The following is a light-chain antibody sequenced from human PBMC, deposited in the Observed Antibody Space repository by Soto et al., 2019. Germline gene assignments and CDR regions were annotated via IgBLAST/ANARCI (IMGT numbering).Light chain of an antibody. CDR2: KAS. CDR3: QQYNSYSYT. J-gene: IGKJ2*01. Sequence: DIQMTQSPSTLSASVGDRVTITCRASQSISSWLAWYQQKPGKAPKLLIYKASSLESGVPSRFSGGGSGTEFTLTISSLRPDDFATYYCQQYNSYSYTFGQGTKLEIK. V-gene: IGKV1-5*03. CDR1: QSISSW.